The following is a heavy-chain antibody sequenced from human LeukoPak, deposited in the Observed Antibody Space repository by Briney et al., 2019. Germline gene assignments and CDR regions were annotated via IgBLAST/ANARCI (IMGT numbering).Heavy chain of an antibody. D-gene: IGHD3-10*01. CDR1: GFTFSGYA. Sequence: GGSLRLSCAASGFTFSGYAMNWVRQAPGKGLEWVSSISGSGGNTYYADSVKGRFTISRDYSKNTLYLQMNSLRTEETAVYYCAKGPAMVRGTFDPWGQGTLVTVSS. CDR2: ISGSGGNT. J-gene: IGHJ5*02. CDR3: AKGPAMVRGTFDP. V-gene: IGHV3-23*01.